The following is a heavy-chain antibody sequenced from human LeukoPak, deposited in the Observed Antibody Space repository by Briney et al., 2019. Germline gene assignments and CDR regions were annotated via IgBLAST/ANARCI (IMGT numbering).Heavy chain of an antibody. D-gene: IGHD3-3*01. CDR1: GGSISSYY. CDR2: IYTSGST. J-gene: IGHJ3*02. CDR3: ARASIPRYDFWSGYTAFDI. V-gene: IGHV4-4*07. Sequence: SETLSLXCTVSGGSISSYYWSWIRQPAGKGLEWIGRIYTSGSTNYNPSLKSRVTMSVDTSKNQFSLKLSSVTAADTAVYYCARASIPRYDFWSGYTAFDIWGQGTMVTVSS.